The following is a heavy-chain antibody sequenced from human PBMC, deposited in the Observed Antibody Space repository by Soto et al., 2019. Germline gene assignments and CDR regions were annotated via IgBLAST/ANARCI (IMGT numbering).Heavy chain of an antibody. D-gene: IGHD2-2*01. CDR2: IYYSGST. J-gene: IGHJ4*02. CDR1: GGSISSYY. CDR3: ARQRIGGYCSSTSCYETDY. Sequence: SETLSLTCTVSGGSISSYYRSWIRQPPGKGLEWIGYIYYSGSTNYNPSLKSRVTISVDTSKNQFSLKLSSVTAADTAVYYCARQRIGGYCSSTSCYETDYWGQGTLVTVSS. V-gene: IGHV4-59*08.